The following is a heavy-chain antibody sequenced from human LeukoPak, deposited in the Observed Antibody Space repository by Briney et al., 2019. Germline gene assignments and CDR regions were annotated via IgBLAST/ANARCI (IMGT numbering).Heavy chain of an antibody. CDR3: ARDWGITIFGVVIESHDAFDI. D-gene: IGHD3-3*01. V-gene: IGHV4-59*12. Sequence: SETLSLTCAVYGGSFSGYYWSWIRQPPGKGLEWIGYIYYSGSTNYNPSLKSRVTISVDTSKNQFSLKLSSVTAADTAVYYCARDWGITIFGVVIESHDAFDIWGQGTMVTVSS. J-gene: IGHJ3*02. CDR2: IYYSGST. CDR1: GGSFSGYY.